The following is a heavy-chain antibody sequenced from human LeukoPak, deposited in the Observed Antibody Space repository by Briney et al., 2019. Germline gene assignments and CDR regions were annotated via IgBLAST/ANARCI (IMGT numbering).Heavy chain of an antibody. CDR3: AKDRYYDSSGYLEG. D-gene: IGHD3-22*01. CDR1: GFTFDDYD. Sequence: GGSLRLSCAASGFTFDDYDMHWVRQAPGKGLEWVSLISGDGGSTYYADSVKGRFTISRDNSKNSLYLQMNSLRTEDTALYYCAKDRYYDSSGYLEGRGQGTLVTVSS. J-gene: IGHJ4*02. V-gene: IGHV3-43*02. CDR2: ISGDGGST.